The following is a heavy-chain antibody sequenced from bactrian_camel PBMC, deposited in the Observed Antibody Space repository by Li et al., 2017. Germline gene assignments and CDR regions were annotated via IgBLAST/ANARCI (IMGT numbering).Heavy chain of an antibody. J-gene: IGHJ4*01. CDR1: GTINNNLC. CDR3: AADGLGSWCFGGY. V-gene: IGHV3S53*01. Sequence: VQLVESGGGSVQTGGSLTLSCEASGTINNNLCMGWFREAPGKVREGVATIRAGVSPYVVDSVKGRFTISQDNAKNTLYLQMNSLKPEDTAMYYCAADGLGSWCFGGYWGQGTQVTVS. D-gene: IGHD3*01. CDR2: IRAGVSP.